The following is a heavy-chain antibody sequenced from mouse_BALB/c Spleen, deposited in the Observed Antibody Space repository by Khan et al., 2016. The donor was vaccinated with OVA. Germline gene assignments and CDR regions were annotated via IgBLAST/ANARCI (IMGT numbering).Heavy chain of an antibody. CDR3: ARGAGTTYGMDY. V-gene: IGHV1-9*01. D-gene: IGHD4-1*01. Sequence: VELQQSGAELMKPGASVKISCKTTGYTFSNYWIEWIKQRPGHGLEWIGEILPGRGNINYNEKFKGKATFTADTSSNIAYMQLNSLTSEDSADYYWARGAGTTYGMDYWGQGTSVTVSS. CDR2: ILPGRGNI. CDR1: GYTFSNYW. J-gene: IGHJ4*01.